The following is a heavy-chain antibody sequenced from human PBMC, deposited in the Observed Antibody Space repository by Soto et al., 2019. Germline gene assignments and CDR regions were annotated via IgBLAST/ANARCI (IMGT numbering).Heavy chain of an antibody. CDR3: ARGPPYSGYVDY. CDR2: INHSGST. V-gene: IGHV4-34*01. J-gene: IGHJ4*02. CDR1: GGSFSGYY. Sequence: SETLSLTCAVHGGSFSGYYWSWIRQPPGKGLEWIGEINHSGSTNYNPSLKSRVTISVDTSKNQFSLKLSSVTAADTAVYYCARGPPYSGYVDYWGQGTLVTVSS. D-gene: IGHD5-12*01.